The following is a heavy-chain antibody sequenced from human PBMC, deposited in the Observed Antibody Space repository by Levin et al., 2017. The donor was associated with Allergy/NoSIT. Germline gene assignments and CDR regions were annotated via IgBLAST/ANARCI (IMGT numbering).Heavy chain of an antibody. V-gene: IGHV4-39*01. D-gene: IGHD6-19*01. J-gene: IGHJ4*02. Sequence: TLSLTCSVSCGSISSACCNWGWIRQPPGKALEWIGAVYYTGITYYNPSLRSRATVSVDTSKNQFSLKLNSVTAADTAVYYCVRHSKWLGRNDDWGQGTLITVSP. CDR1: CGSISSACCN. CDR3: VRHSKWLGRNDD. CDR2: VYYTGIT.